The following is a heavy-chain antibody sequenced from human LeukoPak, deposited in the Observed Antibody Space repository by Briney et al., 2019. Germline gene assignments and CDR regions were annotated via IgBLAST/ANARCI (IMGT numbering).Heavy chain of an antibody. V-gene: IGHV3-30*02. D-gene: IGHD1-1*01. CDR2: IASDGNYK. Sequence: PGGSLRLSCAASGFTFTHYGMHWVRQAPGKGLEWVAYIASDGNYKDYGDSVKGRFTISRDNSRNTLYLQMDSLRAEDTAAYYCASLPYNWNTHFGDYWGQGTLVSVSS. J-gene: IGHJ4*02. CDR3: ASLPYNWNTHFGDY. CDR1: GFTFTHYG.